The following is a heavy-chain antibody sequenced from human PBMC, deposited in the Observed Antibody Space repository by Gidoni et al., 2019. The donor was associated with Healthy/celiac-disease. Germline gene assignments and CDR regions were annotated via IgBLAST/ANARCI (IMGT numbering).Heavy chain of an antibody. CDR2: IIPIFGTA. J-gene: IGHJ6*02. D-gene: IGHD6-19*01. CDR3: ARDRIQSSGWTALGYYYGMDV. Sequence: QVQLVQSGAEVKKPGSSVKVSCKASGATFRSYAISWLRQAPGQGLEWMGGIIPIFGTANYAQKFQGRVTITADESTSTAYMELSSLRSEDTAVYYCARDRIQSSGWTALGYYYGMDVWGQGTTVTVSS. V-gene: IGHV1-69*01. CDR1: GATFRSYA.